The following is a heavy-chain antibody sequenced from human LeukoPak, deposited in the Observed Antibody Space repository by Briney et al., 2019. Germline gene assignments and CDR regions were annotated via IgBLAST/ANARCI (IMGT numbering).Heavy chain of an antibody. Sequence: ASVKVSCKASGYTVTNYYMHWVRQAPGQGLEWMGMINPSISSRTYAQKFQGRVSVTSDTSTSTVYMEVSSLRSEDTAIYYCARSGMWFSTNDWGQGTLVTVSS. CDR2: INPSISSR. J-gene: IGHJ4*02. CDR3: ARSGMWFSTND. D-gene: IGHD2-21*01. CDR1: GYTVTNYY. V-gene: IGHV1-46*01.